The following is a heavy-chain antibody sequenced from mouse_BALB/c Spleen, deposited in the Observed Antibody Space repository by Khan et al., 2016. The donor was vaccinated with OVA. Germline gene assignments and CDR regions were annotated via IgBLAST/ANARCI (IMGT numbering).Heavy chain of an antibody. V-gene: IGHV1-7*01. CDR3: ARRCLRWDFDY. CDR2: INPSTGYT. Sequence: VQLQQSGAELAKPGASVKMSCKASGYTFTNYWMNWVKQRPGQGLEWIGYINPSTGYTEDNQKFKDKATLTADKSSSTAYMQLSSLTSEDSAVYDCARRCLRWDFDYWGQGTTLTVSS. D-gene: IGHD1-1*01. J-gene: IGHJ2*01. CDR1: GYTFTNYW.